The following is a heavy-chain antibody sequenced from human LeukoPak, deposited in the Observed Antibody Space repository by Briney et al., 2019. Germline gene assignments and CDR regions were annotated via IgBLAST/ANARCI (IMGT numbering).Heavy chain of an antibody. V-gene: IGHV1-69*05. J-gene: IGHJ4*02. Sequence: ASVKVSCKASGGTFSSYAIRWVRQAPGQGLEWMGRIIPIFGTANYAQKFQGRVTITTDESTSTAYMELSSLRSEDTAVYYCARHASPDIVIVPAATFDYWGQGTLVTVSS. CDR2: IIPIFGTA. D-gene: IGHD2-2*01. CDR1: GGTFSSYA. CDR3: ARHASPDIVIVPAATFDY.